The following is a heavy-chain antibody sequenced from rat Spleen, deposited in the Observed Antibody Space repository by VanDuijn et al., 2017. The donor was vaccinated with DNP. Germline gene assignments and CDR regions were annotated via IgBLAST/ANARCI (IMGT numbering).Heavy chain of an antibody. Sequence: EVQLVESGGGLVQPGRSLKLSCAASGFTFSDYNMAWVRQAPKKGLEWVATISYDGSSTYYRDSVKGRFIISRDNAKSTLYLQMDSLRSEDTATYYCARWSMAFAYWGQGTLVTVSS. D-gene: IGHD4-2*01. CDR2: ISYDGSST. CDR1: GFTFSDYN. V-gene: IGHV5-7*01. J-gene: IGHJ3*01. CDR3: ARWSMAFAY.